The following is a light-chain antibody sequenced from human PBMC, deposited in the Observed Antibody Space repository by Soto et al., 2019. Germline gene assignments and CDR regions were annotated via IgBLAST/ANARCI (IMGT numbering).Light chain of an antibody. CDR1: QSVSSY. CDR3: QQRTDRPPWT. V-gene: IGKV3-11*01. Sequence: EIVLTQSPATLSFSPGERATLSCRASQSVSSYLAWYQQKPGQAPRLLIYDASQRATGIPARFRGSGSGTDFTLSISSLEPEDFAVYYCQQRTDRPPWTFGQGTKVDIK. CDR2: DAS. J-gene: IGKJ1*01.